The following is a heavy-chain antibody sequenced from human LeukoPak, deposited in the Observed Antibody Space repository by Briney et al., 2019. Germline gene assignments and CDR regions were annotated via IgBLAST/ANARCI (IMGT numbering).Heavy chain of an antibody. J-gene: IGHJ4*02. CDR3: ARHRRGCSGGSCYSGGVDY. D-gene: IGHD2-15*01. CDR2: IYPGDSDT. V-gene: IGHV5-51*01. Sequence: GESLKISCKGSGDIFTNYWIGWVRQMPGKGREWMGIIYPGDSDTRYSPSFQGQVTISADKSISTAYLQWSSLKASDTAMYYCARHRRGCSGGSCYSGGVDYWGQGTLITVSS. CDR1: GDIFTNYW.